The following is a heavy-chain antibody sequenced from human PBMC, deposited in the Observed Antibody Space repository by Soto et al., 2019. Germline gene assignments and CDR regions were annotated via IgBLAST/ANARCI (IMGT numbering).Heavy chain of an antibody. CDR1: GGSISSSSYY. J-gene: IGHJ4*02. CDR2: IYYSGST. D-gene: IGHD1-26*01. V-gene: IGHV4-39*01. CDR3: ARRSDEHPFDY. Sequence: QLQLQESGPGLVKPSETLSLTCTVSGGSISSSSYYWGWIRQPPGKGLEWIGSIYYSGSTYYNPSLKSRDTIPVDTSKNQFSLKLSSVTAADAAVYYCARRSDEHPFDYWGQGTLVTVSS.